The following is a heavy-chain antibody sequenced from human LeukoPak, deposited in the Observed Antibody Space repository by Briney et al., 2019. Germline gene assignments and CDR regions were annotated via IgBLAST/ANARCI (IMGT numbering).Heavy chain of an antibody. CDR3: ARDALYGSGRYDY. J-gene: IGHJ4*02. CDR2: IYSGGGT. D-gene: IGHD3-10*01. CDR1: GFTFSAYA. Sequence: GGSLRLSCAASGFTFSAYAMNWVRQAPGKGLEWVSVIYSGGGTYYADSVKGRFTISRDTSKNTLYLQMNSLRAEDTAVYYCARDALYGSGRYDYWGQGTLVTVSS. V-gene: IGHV3-66*01.